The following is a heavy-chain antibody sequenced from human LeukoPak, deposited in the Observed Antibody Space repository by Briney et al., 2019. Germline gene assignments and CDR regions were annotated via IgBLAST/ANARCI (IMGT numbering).Heavy chain of an antibody. Sequence: SVKVSCKASGGTFSSYAISWVRQAPGQGLEWMGGIIPIFGTANYAQKFQGRVTITADESTSTAYMELSSLRSEDTAVYYCARGGDFYYGGKRAVSHPIDYWGQGTLVTVSS. D-gene: IGHD4-23*01. J-gene: IGHJ4*02. CDR2: IIPIFGTA. V-gene: IGHV1-69*13. CDR3: ARGGDFYYGGKRAVSHPIDY. CDR1: GGTFSSYA.